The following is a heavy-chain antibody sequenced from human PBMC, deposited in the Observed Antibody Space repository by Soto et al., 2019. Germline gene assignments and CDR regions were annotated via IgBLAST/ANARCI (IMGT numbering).Heavy chain of an antibody. CDR2: ISSTGTT. Sequence: EVQLLESGGDLVQPGGSLRLSCAASGFTFSNYAMIWVRQAPGRGLEWISAISSTGTTYYSDSVKGRFTISRDNSKNAQYLEMASLRAEHTAVYYCARDRYYDISGHGYFQYWGQGTLVPVSS. J-gene: IGHJ1*01. CDR3: ARDRYYDISGHGYFQY. D-gene: IGHD3-22*01. CDR1: GFTFSNYA. V-gene: IGHV3-23*01.